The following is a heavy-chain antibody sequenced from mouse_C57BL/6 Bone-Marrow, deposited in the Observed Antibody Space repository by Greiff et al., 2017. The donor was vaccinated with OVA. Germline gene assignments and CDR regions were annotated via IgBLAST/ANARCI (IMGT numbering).Heavy chain of an antibody. V-gene: IGHV2-2*01. D-gene: IGHD1-1*01. J-gene: IGHJ1*03. CDR2: IWSGGST. CDR1: GFSLTSYG. Sequence: QVQLQQSGPGLVQPSQSLSITCTVSGFSLTSYGVHWVRQSPGKGLEWLGVIWSGGSTDYNAAFISRLSISKDNSKSQVFFKMNSLQADDTAIYYCARNTNGSGYFYVWGTRPTVTVSS. CDR3: ARNTNGSGYFYV.